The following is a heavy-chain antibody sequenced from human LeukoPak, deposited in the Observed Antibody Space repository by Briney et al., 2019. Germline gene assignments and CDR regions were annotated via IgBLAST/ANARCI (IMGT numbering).Heavy chain of an antibody. J-gene: IGHJ6*02. D-gene: IGHD6-19*01. CDR3: ATASYSSGPYYYGMDV. V-gene: IGHV3-23*01. Sequence: PGGSLRLSRAASGFTFSTYAMSWVRQAPGKGLEWVSAISGSDGSTFYADSVKGRFSISRDNSKNTLYLHMDSLRAEDTALYYCATASYSSGPYYYGMDVWGHGTTVTVSS. CDR1: GFTFSTYA. CDR2: ISGSDGST.